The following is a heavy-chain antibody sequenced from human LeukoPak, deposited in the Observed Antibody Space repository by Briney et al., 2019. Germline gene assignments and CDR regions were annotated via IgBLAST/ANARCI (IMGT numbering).Heavy chain of an antibody. V-gene: IGHV3-21*01. J-gene: IGHJ6*03. Sequence: GGSLRLSCAAPGITFSNYNMNWVRQAPGKGLEWISSITSSSSYTFYADSVKGRFTISRDNAKNSLYLQMNSPRVEDTAIYYCARDPYNGAYSEGYYYYYMDVWGKGTTVTVSS. CDR3: ARDPYNGAYSEGYYYYYMDV. CDR1: GITFSNYN. D-gene: IGHD1-1*01. CDR2: ITSSSSYT.